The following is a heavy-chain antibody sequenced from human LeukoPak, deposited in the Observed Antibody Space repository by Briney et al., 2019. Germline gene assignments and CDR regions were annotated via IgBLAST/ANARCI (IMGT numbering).Heavy chain of an antibody. J-gene: IGHJ4*02. V-gene: IGHV5-51*07. D-gene: IGHD4-17*01. CDR3: ATPPFGRMTTGG. CDR1: GYSFTNYW. CDR2: IYPGDSDT. Sequence: GESLKISCKGSGYSFTNYWSGWVHQMPGKGLEWMGIIYPGDSDTRYSPSFQGQVTISADKSINTAYLQWYSLKASDTAMYFCATPPFGRMTTGGWGQGTLVTVSS.